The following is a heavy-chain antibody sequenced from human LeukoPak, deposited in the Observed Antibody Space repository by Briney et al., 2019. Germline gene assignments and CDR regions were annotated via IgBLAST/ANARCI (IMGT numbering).Heavy chain of an antibody. J-gene: IGHJ4*02. CDR1: GGSISSSSYY. V-gene: IGHV4-39*01. D-gene: IGHD1-20*01. CDR2: IYYSGST. Sequence: PSETLSLTCTVSGGSISSSSYYWGWIRQPPGKGLEWIGSIYYSGSTYYNPSLKSRVTISVDTSKNQFSLKLSSVTAADTAVYYCATLREYNWNLRDPGRDHLYYFDYWGQGTLVTVSS. CDR3: ATLREYNWNLRDPGRDHLYYFDY.